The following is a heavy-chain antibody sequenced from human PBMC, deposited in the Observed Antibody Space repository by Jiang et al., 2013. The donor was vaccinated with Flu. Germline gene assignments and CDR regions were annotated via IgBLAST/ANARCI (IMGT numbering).Heavy chain of an antibody. CDR3: ARLRRGVYDSSGYFNY. V-gene: IGHV5-51*01. Sequence: WIGWVRQMPGKGLEWMGIIYPGDSDTRYSPSFQGQVTISADKSISTAYLQWSSLKASDTAMYYCARLRRGVYDSSGYFNYWGQGTLVTVSS. D-gene: IGHD3-22*01. CDR1: W. CDR2: IYPGDSDT. J-gene: IGHJ4*02.